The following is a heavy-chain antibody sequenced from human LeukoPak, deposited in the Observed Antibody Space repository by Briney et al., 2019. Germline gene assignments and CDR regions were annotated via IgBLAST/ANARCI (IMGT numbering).Heavy chain of an antibody. Sequence: PSETLSLTCTVSGGSISSYYWSWIRQPAGKGLEWIGRIYTSGSTNYNPSLKSRVTMSVDTSKNQFSLKLSSVTAADTAVYYCARGKYCSSTSCIDCWGQGTLVTISS. CDR3: ARGKYCSSTSCIDC. CDR1: GGSISSYY. D-gene: IGHD2-2*01. CDR2: IYTSGST. J-gene: IGHJ4*02. V-gene: IGHV4-4*07.